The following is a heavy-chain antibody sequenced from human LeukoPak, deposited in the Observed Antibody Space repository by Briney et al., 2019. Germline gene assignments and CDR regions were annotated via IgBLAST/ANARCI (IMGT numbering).Heavy chain of an antibody. J-gene: IGHJ5*02. CDR2: INPNSGGT. Sequence: ASVKVSCKASGYTFTGYYMHWVRQAPGQGLEWMGWINPNSGGTNYAQKFQGRVTMTRDKSISTAYMELSRLRSDDTAVYYCARGSEGRESLVHWFDPWGQGTLVTVSS. D-gene: IGHD6-19*01. CDR3: ARGSEGRESLVHWFDP. V-gene: IGHV1-2*02. CDR1: GYTFTGYY.